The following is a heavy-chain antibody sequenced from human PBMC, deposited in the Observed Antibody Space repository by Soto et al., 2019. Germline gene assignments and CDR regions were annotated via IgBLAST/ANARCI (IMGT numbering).Heavy chain of an antibody. J-gene: IGHJ4*02. CDR1: GGSFSGYY. V-gene: IGHV4-34*01. D-gene: IGHD1-7*01. CDR2: INHSGST. Sequence: SETLSLTCAVYGGSFSGYYWSWIRQPPGKGLEWIGEINHSGSTNYNPSLKSRVTISVDTSKNQFSLKLSSVTAADTAVYYCARRPRKWNYFFFFDDWGQGTLVTVSS. CDR3: ARRPRKWNYFFFFDD.